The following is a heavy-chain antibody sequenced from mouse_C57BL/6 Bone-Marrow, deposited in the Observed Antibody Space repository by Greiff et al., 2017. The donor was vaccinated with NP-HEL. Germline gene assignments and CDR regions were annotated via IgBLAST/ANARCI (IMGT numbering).Heavy chain of an antibody. J-gene: IGHJ1*03. D-gene: IGHD1-1*01. Sequence: EVKLMESGGGLVQSGRSLRLSCATSGFTFSDFYMEWVRQAPGKGLEWIAASRNKANDYTTEYSASVKGRFIVSRDTSQSILYLQMNALRAEDTAIYYCARDANYGSRGDWYFDVWGTGTTVTVSS. CDR1: GFTFSDFY. V-gene: IGHV7-1*01. CDR2: SRNKANDYTT. CDR3: ARDANYGSRGDWYFDV.